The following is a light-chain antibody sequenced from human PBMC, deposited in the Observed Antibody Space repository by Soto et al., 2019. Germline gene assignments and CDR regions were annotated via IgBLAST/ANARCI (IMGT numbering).Light chain of an antibody. V-gene: IGLV2-18*01. CDR1: STDFVSYNR. J-gene: IGLJ1*01. Sequence: LTQPPSVSGSPGQSVTISCTGTSTDFVSYNRVSWYQQPPGTAPKLMIYEVSKRPSGVPDRFSGSKSGNTASLTISGLQAADEADYYCSLYTSENAYVFGTGTKV. CDR3: SLYTSENAYV. CDR2: EVS.